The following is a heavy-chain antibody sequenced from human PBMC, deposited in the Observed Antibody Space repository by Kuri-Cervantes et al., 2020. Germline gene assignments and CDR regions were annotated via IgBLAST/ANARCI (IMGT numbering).Heavy chain of an antibody. CDR1: GFTFSSYG. J-gene: IGHJ3*02. CDR3: AKPDTVTTPLGAFDI. Sequence: GESLKISCAASGFTFSSYGMHWVRQAPGKGLEWVAVIWYDGSNKYYADSVKGRFTISRDNSKNTLYLQMNSLRAEDTAVYYCAKPDTVTTPLGAFDIWGQGTMVTVSS. D-gene: IGHD4-17*01. V-gene: IGHV3-33*06. CDR2: IWYDGSNK.